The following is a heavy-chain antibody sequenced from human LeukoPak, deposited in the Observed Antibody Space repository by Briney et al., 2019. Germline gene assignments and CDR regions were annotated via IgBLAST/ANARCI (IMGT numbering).Heavy chain of an antibody. J-gene: IGHJ5*02. V-gene: IGHV1-46*01. CDR3: ARVASEFWGSYSPYNWFDP. D-gene: IGHD1-26*01. CDR1: GYTFTSYY. Sequence: ASVKVSCKASGYTFTSYYMHWVRQAPGQGLEWMGIINPSGGSTSYAQKFQGRVTMTRDTSTSTVYMELSSLRSEDTAVYYCARVASEFWGSYSPYNWFDPWGQGTLVTVSS. CDR2: INPSGGST.